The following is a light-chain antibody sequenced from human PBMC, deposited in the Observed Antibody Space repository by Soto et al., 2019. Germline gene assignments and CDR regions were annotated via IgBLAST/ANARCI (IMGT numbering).Light chain of an antibody. V-gene: IGKV3-20*01. CDR1: QSINSRY. Sequence: EILLTQSPGTLSLSPGERATLSCRASQSINSRYLAWYQQKPGQTPRLLIYGASSRATGIPDRFSGSGSGTDFTLTISRLEPEDFEVYYCQQFGSSPGFTFGPGTKVDIK. J-gene: IGKJ3*01. CDR2: GAS. CDR3: QQFGSSPGFT.